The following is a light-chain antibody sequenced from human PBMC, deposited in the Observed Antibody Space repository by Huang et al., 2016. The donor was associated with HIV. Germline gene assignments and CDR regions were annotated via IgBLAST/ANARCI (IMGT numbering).Light chain of an antibody. CDR2: DSS. Sequence: EIVLTQSPATLSLSPGERATLSCRASQSITNYLAWYQHKPGQAPRLLIYDSSTRATGNPGRFSGSGSGTDFTLTISSLEPEDFAGYYCQQRRNWLTFGGGTKVEIK. CDR1: QSITNY. CDR3: QQRRNWLT. V-gene: IGKV3-11*01. J-gene: IGKJ4*01.